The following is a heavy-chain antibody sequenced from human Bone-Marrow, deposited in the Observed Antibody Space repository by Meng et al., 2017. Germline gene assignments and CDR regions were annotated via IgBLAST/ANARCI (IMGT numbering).Heavy chain of an antibody. Sequence: SVKVSCKASGGTFSIYVVSWVRQAPGQGLEWMGGIIPLSGTADYTQRFQGRVTFTADKSTNTAYMEWRSLKSDDTAVYYCARGGRNYAEPLDYWGQGTLVTVSS. J-gene: IGHJ4*02. D-gene: IGHD3-16*01. CDR1: GGTFSIYV. V-gene: IGHV1-69*06. CDR2: IIPLSGTA. CDR3: ARGGRNYAEPLDY.